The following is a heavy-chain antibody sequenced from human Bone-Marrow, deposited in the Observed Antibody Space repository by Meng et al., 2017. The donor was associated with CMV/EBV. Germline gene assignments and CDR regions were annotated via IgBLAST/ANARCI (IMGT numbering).Heavy chain of an antibody. CDR3: ARHYCSSTTCYGYFDY. Sequence: ASVKVSCKASGYTFKGYGMSWVRLAPGQGLEWMGWISTYNGDTNYAQKLQGRVTMTTDTSTSTVYMELRSLRSDDTAVYYCARHYCSSTTCYGYFDYWGQGTLVTVSS. J-gene: IGHJ4*02. D-gene: IGHD2-2*01. CDR2: ISTYNGDT. CDR1: GYTFKGYG. V-gene: IGHV1-18*01.